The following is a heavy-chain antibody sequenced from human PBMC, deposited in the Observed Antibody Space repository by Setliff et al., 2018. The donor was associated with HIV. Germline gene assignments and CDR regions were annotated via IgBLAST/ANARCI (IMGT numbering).Heavy chain of an antibody. V-gene: IGHV4-30-4*08. J-gene: IGHJ2*01. CDR1: GASISSGDYY. CDR3: ARDPYDTSGYSNYYFDL. CDR2: ICYGGST. Sequence: SETLSLTCTVSGASISSGDYYWTWVRQPPGKGLEWIGYICYGGSTYYNPSLKSRVTISVDTSKNQFSLKLNSVTAAGTAVYYCARDPYDTSGYSNYYFDLWGRGTLVTVSS. D-gene: IGHD3-22*01.